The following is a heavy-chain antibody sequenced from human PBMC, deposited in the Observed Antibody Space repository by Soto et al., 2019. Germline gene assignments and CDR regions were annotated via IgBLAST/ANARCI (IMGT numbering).Heavy chain of an antibody. CDR3: ARVRHCSGGRGADYYGLDV. CDR2: IIPILDTA. V-gene: IGHV1-69*12. CDR1: EGTFSSYA. D-gene: IGHD2-15*01. Sequence: QVQLVQSGAEVKKPGSSVRVSCRASEGTFSSYAISWVRQAPGQGLEWLGGIIPILDTADYAQKFQDRVTITADESTSTAYMELSSLRSEDTALYYCARVRHCSGGRGADYYGLDVWGQGTTVTVSS. J-gene: IGHJ6*02.